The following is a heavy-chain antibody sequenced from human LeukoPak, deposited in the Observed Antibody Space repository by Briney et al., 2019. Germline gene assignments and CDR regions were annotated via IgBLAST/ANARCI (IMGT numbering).Heavy chain of an antibody. D-gene: IGHD4-11*01. CDR3: ARDPYSNYYFDY. CDR2: INPSGGST. CDR1: GYTFISYY. J-gene: IGHJ4*02. Sequence: ASVKVSCKASGYTFISYYMHWVRQAPGQGLEWMGIINPSGGSTRYAQKLQGRVTMTRDTSTNTVYMELSSLRSEDTAVYYCARDPYSNYYFDYWGQGTLVTVSS. V-gene: IGHV1-46*01.